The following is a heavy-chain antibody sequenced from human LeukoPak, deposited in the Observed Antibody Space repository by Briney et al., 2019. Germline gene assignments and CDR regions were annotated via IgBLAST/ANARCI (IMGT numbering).Heavy chain of an antibody. CDR1: GFTFSSYA. CDR2: ISGSGGST. V-gene: IGHV3-23*01. J-gene: IGHJ4*02. Sequence: GGSLRLSCAASGFTFSSYAMSWVRQAPGKGLEWDSAISGSGGSTYYADSVKGRFTISRDNSKNTLYLQINSPRAEDTAVYYCAKDLGSWSYYFDYWGQGTLVTVSS. CDR3: AKDLGSWSYYFDY. D-gene: IGHD6-13*01.